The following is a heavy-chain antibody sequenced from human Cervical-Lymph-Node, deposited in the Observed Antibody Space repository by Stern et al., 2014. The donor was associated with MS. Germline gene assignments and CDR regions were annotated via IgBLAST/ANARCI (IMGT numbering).Heavy chain of an antibody. CDR3: VRRRDSAGYDTFDL. V-gene: IGHV5-51*01. CDR1: GYTFSNFW. Sequence: EQLVESGAEVKKPGESLKISCRTSGYTFSNFWIGWVRQMPGKGLEWMGVIYPADSDTTYSPSFQGQVTISADESISTAYLQWRSLKASDTAMYYCVRRRDSAGYDTFDLWGQGTMLIVSS. D-gene: IGHD3-22*01. J-gene: IGHJ3*01. CDR2: IYPADSDT.